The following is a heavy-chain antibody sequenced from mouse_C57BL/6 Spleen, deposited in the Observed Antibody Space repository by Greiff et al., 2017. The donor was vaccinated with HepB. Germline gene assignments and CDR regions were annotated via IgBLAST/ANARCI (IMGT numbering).Heavy chain of an antibody. Sequence: EVKLVESGGGLVQSGRSLRLSCATSGFTFSDFYMEWVRQAPGKGLEWIAASRNKANDYTTEYSASVKGRFIVSRDTSQSILYLQMNTLRAEDTASYYCARDAAMDYWGQGPSVTVSS. V-gene: IGHV7-1*01. CDR2: SRNKANDYTT. CDR1: GFTFSDFY. J-gene: IGHJ4*01. CDR3: ARDAAMDY.